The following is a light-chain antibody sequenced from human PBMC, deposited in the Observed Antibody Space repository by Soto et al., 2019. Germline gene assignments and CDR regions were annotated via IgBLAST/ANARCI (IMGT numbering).Light chain of an antibody. CDR3: CSYTTRSTWV. J-gene: IGLJ3*02. V-gene: IGLV2-14*01. Sequence: QPVLTQPASVSGSPGQSITISCTGTSSDVGGYNYVSWYQQHPGKAPRFMIYEVSNRPSGVSNRFSGSKSGNTASLTISGLQADDEADYYCCSYTTRSTWVFGGGTKLTVL. CDR1: SSDVGGYNY. CDR2: EVS.